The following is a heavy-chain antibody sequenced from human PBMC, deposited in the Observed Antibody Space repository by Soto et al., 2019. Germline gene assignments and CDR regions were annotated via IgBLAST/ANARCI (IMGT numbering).Heavy chain of an antibody. CDR2: IIPIFGTA. Sequence: ASVKVSCKASGGTFSSYAISWVRQAPGQGLEWMGGIIPIFGTANYAQKFQGRVTITADESTSTAYMELSSLRSEDTAVYYCARVRDYVWECIYWGQGTMVTVSS. J-gene: IGHJ4*03. V-gene: IGHV1-69*13. D-gene: IGHD3-16*01. CDR3: ARVRDYVWECIY. CDR1: GGTFSSYA.